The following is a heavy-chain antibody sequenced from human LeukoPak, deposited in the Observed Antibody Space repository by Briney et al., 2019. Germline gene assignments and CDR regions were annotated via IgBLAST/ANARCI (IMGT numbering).Heavy chain of an antibody. CDR3: TTGEY. Sequence: PGGSLRLSCAASGFTFSHAWMTWVRQAPGKGLEWVGRIKSKTYDGTIDYAAPVKGRFTISRDDSKNTLYLQMNSLKTEDTAVYYCTTGEYWGQGTLVTVSS. CDR2: IKSKTYDGTI. J-gene: IGHJ4*02. CDR1: GFTFSHAW. V-gene: IGHV3-15*01.